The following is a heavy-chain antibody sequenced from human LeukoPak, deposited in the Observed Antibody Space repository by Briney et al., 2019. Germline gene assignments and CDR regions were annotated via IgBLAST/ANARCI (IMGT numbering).Heavy chain of an antibody. V-gene: IGHV4-34*01. Sequence: SETLSLTCAVYGGSFSGYYWSWIRQPPGKGLEWIGEINHSGSTNYNPSLKSRVTISVDTSKNQFSLKLSSVTAADTAVYYCARAGSRYYDSSGHYGDAFDIWGQGTMVTVSS. CDR1: GGSFSGYY. J-gene: IGHJ3*02. D-gene: IGHD3-22*01. CDR2: INHSGST. CDR3: ARAGSRYYDSSGHYGDAFDI.